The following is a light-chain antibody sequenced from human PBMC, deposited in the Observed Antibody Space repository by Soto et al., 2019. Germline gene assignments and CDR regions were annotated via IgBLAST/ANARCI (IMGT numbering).Light chain of an antibody. CDR1: QPISNW. Sequence: DIQMTQSPSFVSASVGDRVTITCRASQPISNWLAWYQQKPGKAPKLLIYVASALHSGVPSRFSGSGSGTEFTLTISSLQPEDFATYYCQQANSFPITFGQRTRLEIK. CDR2: VAS. CDR3: QQANSFPIT. J-gene: IGKJ5*01. V-gene: IGKV1-12*01.